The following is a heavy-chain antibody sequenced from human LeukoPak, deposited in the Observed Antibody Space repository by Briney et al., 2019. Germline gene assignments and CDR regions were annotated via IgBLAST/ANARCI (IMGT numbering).Heavy chain of an antibody. CDR3: ARDRGDGYNPFDY. D-gene: IGHD5-24*01. CDR2: ISPYTTKT. V-gene: IGHV1-18*01. CDR1: GYTFISYG. Sequence: ASVKVSCKASGYTFISYGITWVRQAPGQGLEWMGWISPYTTKTNYAQSLQGRVTMTRDTSTSTVYMELSSLRSEDTAVYYCARDRGDGYNPFDYWGQGTLVTVSS. J-gene: IGHJ4*02.